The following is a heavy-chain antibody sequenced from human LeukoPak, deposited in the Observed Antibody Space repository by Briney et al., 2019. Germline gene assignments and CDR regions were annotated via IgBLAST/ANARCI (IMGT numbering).Heavy chain of an antibody. J-gene: IGHJ6*03. Sequence: SETLSLTCTVSGGSISSGGYYWSWIRQHPGKGLEWIGYIYYSGSTYYNPSLKSRVTISVDTSKNQFSLKLSSVTAADTAVYYCARANRYCSGGSCYFRPPNYYYYYMDVWGKGTTVTVSS. CDR2: IYYSGST. CDR3: ARANRYCSGGSCYFRPPNYYYYYMDV. V-gene: IGHV4-31*03. D-gene: IGHD2-15*01. CDR1: GGSISSGGYY.